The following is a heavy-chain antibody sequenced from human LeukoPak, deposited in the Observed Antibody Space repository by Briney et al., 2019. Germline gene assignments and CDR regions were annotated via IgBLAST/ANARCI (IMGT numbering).Heavy chain of an antibody. V-gene: IGHV4-30-2*01. CDR3: ASVSRGWCFDL. CDR1: GGSISSGGYS. D-gene: IGHD3-10*01. CDR2: IYRSGST. J-gene: IGHJ2*01. Sequence: SQTLSLTCAVSGGSISSGGYSWSWIRQPPGKGLEWIGYIYRSGSTYYNPSLKSRVTISVDRSKNQFSLKLSSVTAADTAVYYCASVSRGWCFDLWGRGTLVTVSS.